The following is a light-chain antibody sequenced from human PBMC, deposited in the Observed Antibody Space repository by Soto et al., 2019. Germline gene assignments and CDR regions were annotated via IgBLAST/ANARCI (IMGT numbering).Light chain of an antibody. CDR1: RRVSSY. J-gene: IGKJ2*01. V-gene: IGKV3-11*01. CDR3: QQRSSWPET. Sequence: IVLTQSPATLSLSPGERATLSCRASRRVSSYLAWYQQKPGQAPTLLIYDASNSATGIPARFSGSGSGTDFTLSSSSIEPEDFSGYYCQQRSSWPETFGQGNKLEIE. CDR2: DAS.